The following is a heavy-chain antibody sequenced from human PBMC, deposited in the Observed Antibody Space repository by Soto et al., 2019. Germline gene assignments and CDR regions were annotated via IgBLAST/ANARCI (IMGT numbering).Heavy chain of an antibody. CDR2: ISNEGDYQ. V-gene: IGHV3-30*18. J-gene: IGHJ4*02. CDR1: GFTFSSYG. Sequence: QVQLVESGGGVVQPGRSLRLSCAASGFTFSSYGMHWVRQAPGKGLEWMAVISNEGDYQYYADSVKGRFTISRDNSKNTLYLQMDTLSPEDTGVYFCAKSRAGSCWYEGDSWGQGTLVTVSS. CDR3: AKSRAGSCWYEGDS. D-gene: IGHD6-13*01.